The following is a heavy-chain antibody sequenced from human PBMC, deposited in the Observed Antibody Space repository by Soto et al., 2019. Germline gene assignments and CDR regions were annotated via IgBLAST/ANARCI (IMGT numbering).Heavy chain of an antibody. CDR3: ASTPPLPGPDPNYYYYYGMDV. J-gene: IGHJ6*02. CDR1: GYTFTSYA. Sequence: GASVKVSCKASGYTFTSYAMHWVRQAPGQRLEWMGWINAGNGNTKYSQKFQGRVTITRDTSASTAYMELSSLRSEDTAVYYCASTPPLPGPDPNYYYYYGMDVWGQGTTVTVSS. V-gene: IGHV1-3*01. CDR2: INAGNGNT. D-gene: IGHD2-2*01.